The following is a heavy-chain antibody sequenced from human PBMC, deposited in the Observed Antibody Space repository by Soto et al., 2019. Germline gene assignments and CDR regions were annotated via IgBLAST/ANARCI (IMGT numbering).Heavy chain of an antibody. D-gene: IGHD6-19*01. CDR2: ISHDGSNK. CDR1: GFSFSSYA. V-gene: IGHV3-30-3*01. Sequence: GGSLTLSCAASGFSFSSYAMHWVRQAPGKGLEWVAVISHDGSNKYYADSVKGRYTTTRDYSQNTLYLQMNSLIAEDSAVYYCARPIAVACKVGPFAYWGQGTLVTVSS. J-gene: IGHJ4*02. CDR3: ARPIAVACKVGPFAY.